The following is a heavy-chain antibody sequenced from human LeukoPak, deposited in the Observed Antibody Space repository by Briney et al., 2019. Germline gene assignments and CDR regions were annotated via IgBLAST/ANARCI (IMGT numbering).Heavy chain of an antibody. CDR2: IYHSGST. CDR1: GGSISSSNW. D-gene: IGHD3-3*01. J-gene: IGHJ6*03. V-gene: IGHV4-4*02. Sequence: SETLSLTCAVSGGSISSSNWWSWVRQPPGKGLEWIGEIYHSGSTNYNPSLKSRVTISVDKSKNQFSLKLSSVTAADTAVYYCTQDHYDFWSGYFKGYYYYMDVWGKGTTVTVSS. CDR3: TQDHYDFWSGYFKGYYYYMDV.